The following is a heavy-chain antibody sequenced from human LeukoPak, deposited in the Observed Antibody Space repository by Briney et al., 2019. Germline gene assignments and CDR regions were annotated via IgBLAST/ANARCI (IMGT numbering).Heavy chain of an antibody. CDR3: ARGYYYDSSGPVGFRLTSGGMDV. CDR2: INPSGGST. CDR1: GYTFTSYY. V-gene: IGHV1-46*01. Sequence: ASVKVSCKASGYTFTSYYIHWVRQAPGQGLEWMGIINPSGGSTSSAQKFQGRVTMTRDTSTSTVYMELSSLRSEDTAVYYCARGYYYDSSGPVGFRLTSGGMDVWGQGTTVTVSS. J-gene: IGHJ6*02. D-gene: IGHD3-22*01.